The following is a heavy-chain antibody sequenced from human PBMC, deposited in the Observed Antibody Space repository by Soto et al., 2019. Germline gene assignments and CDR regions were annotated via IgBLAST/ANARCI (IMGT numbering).Heavy chain of an antibody. D-gene: IGHD6-13*01. CDR1: GGSISSSSYY. V-gene: IGHV4-61*05. J-gene: IGHJ4*02. Sequence: TLSLTCTVSGGSISSSSYYWGWIRQPPGKGLEWIGYIHYSGSTNCSPSLKSRVTISVDTSKNQFSLRLSSVTAADTAVYFCARGLGIYNFDSWGQGALVTVSS. CDR2: IHYSGST. CDR3: ARGLGIYNFDS.